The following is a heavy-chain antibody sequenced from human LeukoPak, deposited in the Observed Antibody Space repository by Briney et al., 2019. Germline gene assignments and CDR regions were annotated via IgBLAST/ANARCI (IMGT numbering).Heavy chain of an antibody. Sequence: GASMKVSCKASGYTFTSRNINWVRQATGQRLEWLGWMTPNSGDSGYAQKFKGRVTMTGNTAISTAYMELRDLRSEDTAVYYCATMDVDGHGSDWFNTWGQGTLVTVSS. D-gene: IGHD2-2*03. CDR3: ATMDVDGHGSDWFNT. J-gene: IGHJ5*02. V-gene: IGHV1-8*01. CDR2: MTPNSGDS. CDR1: GYTFTSRN.